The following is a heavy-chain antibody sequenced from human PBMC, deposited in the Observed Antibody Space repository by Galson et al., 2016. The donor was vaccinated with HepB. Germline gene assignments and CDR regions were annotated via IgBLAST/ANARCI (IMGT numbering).Heavy chain of an antibody. D-gene: IGHD6-19*01. Sequence: SVKVSCKASGGTFSSYGINWVRQAPGQGLEWMGGIIPVFGTANYAQKFQGRVTITADESTSTAYMELSSLISEDTAVYYCARTPADGRGWYRTGFDYWGQGTLVTGSS. CDR1: GGTFSSYG. V-gene: IGHV1-69*13. CDR2: IIPVFGTA. J-gene: IGHJ4*02. CDR3: ARTPADGRGWYRTGFDY.